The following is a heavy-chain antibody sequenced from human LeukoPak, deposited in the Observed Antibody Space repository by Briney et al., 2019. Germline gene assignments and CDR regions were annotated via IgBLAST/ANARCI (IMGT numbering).Heavy chain of an antibody. CDR1: GFTFSSYA. CDR2: ISYDGSNK. Sequence: GRSLRLSCAASGFTFSSYAMHWVRQAPGKGLEWVAVISYDGSNKYYADSVKGRFTISRDNSKNTLYLQMNSLRAEDTAVYYCARGVSSSSWYKAYYYYYYGMDVWGQGTTVTVSS. V-gene: IGHV3-30-3*01. D-gene: IGHD6-13*01. J-gene: IGHJ6*02. CDR3: ARGVSSSSWYKAYYYYYYGMDV.